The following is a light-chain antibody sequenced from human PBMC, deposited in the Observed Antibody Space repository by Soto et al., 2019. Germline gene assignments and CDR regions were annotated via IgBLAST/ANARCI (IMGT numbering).Light chain of an antibody. CDR3: CSYAGRSTSPYV. Sequence: QSALTQPRSVSGSPGQSVTISCTGTSSDVGGYNYVSWYQQHPGKVPKLMIHDVSKRPPGVPDRFSGSKSGNTASLTISGLQAEDEADYYCCSYAGRSTSPYVFGTGTKVTVL. V-gene: IGLV2-11*01. CDR2: DVS. CDR1: SSDVGGYNY. J-gene: IGLJ1*01.